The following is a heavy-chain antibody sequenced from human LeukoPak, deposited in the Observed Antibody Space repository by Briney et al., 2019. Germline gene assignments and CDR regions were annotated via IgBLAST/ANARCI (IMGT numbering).Heavy chain of an antibody. V-gene: IGHV3-74*01. J-gene: IGHJ6*02. D-gene: IGHD6-13*01. CDR2: IDPDGSTT. Sequence: GGSLRLSCAASGFTLSSYWMHWVRQAPEEGLVWVSRIDPDGSTTNYADSVKGRFTTSRDNAKNTLYLQMNSLRAEDTALYYCTRVQAGRAGLMDVWSRGTTVTVSS. CDR1: GFTLSSYW. CDR3: TRVQAGRAGLMDV.